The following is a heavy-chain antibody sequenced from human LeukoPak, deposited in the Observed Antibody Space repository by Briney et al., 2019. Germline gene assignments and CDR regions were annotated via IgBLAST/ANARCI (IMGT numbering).Heavy chain of an antibody. J-gene: IGHJ4*02. CDR3: ARYSSTFVYFEY. D-gene: IGHD6-13*01. CDR2: IYHSGSI. CDR1: GDSISNYY. Sequence: SETLSLTCTVSGDSISNYYWSWIRQSPGKGLEWIGYIYHSGSINYKSSLKRRVTMSRDTSKNQLSLRLSSVTAADTAVYYCARYSSTFVYFEYWGQGALVTVSS. V-gene: IGHV4-59*12.